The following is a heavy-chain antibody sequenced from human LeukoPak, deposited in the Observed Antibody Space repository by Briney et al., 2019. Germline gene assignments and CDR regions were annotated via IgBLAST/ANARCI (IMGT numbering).Heavy chain of an antibody. CDR2: IFPSGNT. Sequence: SETLSLTCTVSGGSISNDYWSWIRQPAGEGLEWIGRIFPSGNTNYNPSLRSRITMSVDTAKNQFSLKLTSVTAADTAVYYCARDQGEGNTSGWYWYFDLWGRGTLLTVSS. CDR1: GGSISNDY. D-gene: IGHD6-19*01. CDR3: ARDQGEGNTSGWYWYFDL. V-gene: IGHV4-4*07. J-gene: IGHJ2*01.